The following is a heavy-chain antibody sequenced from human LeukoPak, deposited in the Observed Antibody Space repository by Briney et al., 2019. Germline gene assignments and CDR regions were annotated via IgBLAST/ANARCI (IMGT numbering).Heavy chain of an antibody. V-gene: IGHV4-34*01. D-gene: IGHD6-19*01. Sequence: PSETLSLTCAVYGGSFSGYYWSWIRQPPGKGLEWIGEINHSGSTNYNPSLKSRVTISVDTSKNQFSLKLSSVTAADTAVYYCARKAGKMFDYWGRGTLVTASS. CDR3: ARKAGKMFDY. CDR1: GGSFSGYY. CDR2: INHSGST. J-gene: IGHJ4*02.